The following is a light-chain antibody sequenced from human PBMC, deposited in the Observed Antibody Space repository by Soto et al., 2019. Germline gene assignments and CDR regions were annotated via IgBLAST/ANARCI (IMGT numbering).Light chain of an antibody. J-gene: IGKJ5*01. Sequence: DIQMTQSPASLSSSIGDRVTITCQASQDISNYLNWYQQKPGKAPKLLIYDASNLETGVPSRFSGSGSGTDFTFTISSLQPEDIATYYCQQYDNLPSITFGQGTRVVIK. CDR1: QDISNY. CDR2: DAS. V-gene: IGKV1-33*01. CDR3: QQYDNLPSIT.